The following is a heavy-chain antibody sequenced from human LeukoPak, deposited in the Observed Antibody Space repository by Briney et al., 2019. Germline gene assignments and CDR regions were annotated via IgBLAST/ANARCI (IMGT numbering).Heavy chain of an antibody. CDR2: INPNSGGT. J-gene: IGHJ4*02. CDR1: GGTFSSYA. D-gene: IGHD5-24*01. CDR3: ARVLEMATITPDY. V-gene: IGHV1-2*02. Sequence: ASVKVSCKASGGTFSSYAISWVRQAPGQGLEWMGWINPNSGGTNYAQKFQGRVTMTRDTSISTAYMELSRLRSDDTAVYYCARVLEMATITPDYWGQGTLVTVSS.